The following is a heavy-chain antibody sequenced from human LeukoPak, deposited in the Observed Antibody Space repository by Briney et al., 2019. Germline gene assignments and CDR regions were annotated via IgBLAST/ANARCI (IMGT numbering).Heavy chain of an antibody. Sequence: GGSLRLSCAASGFTFSSYGMHWVRQAPGKGLEWVAVISYDGSNKYYADSVKGRFTISRDNSKNTLYLQMNSLRAEDTAVYYCASEPYYFDSSGLITDAFDIWGQGTMVTVSS. J-gene: IGHJ3*02. CDR2: ISYDGSNK. D-gene: IGHD3-22*01. CDR1: GFTFSSYG. CDR3: ASEPYYFDSSGLITDAFDI. V-gene: IGHV3-30*03.